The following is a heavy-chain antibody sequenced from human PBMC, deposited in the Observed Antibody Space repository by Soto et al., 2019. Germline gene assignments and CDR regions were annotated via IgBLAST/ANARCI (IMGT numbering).Heavy chain of an antibody. J-gene: IGHJ1*01. V-gene: IGHV3-23*01. CDR1: GFTFSNYA. Sequence: GGSLRLSCVFSGFTFSNYAMNWVRQAPGKGLEWVSAITGPGRSAYYADSVKGRFTISRDSSKNTLYLQMSSLRAEDTGVYYCATFYGDYAGGEFFQHWRRRTLVTVSS. CDR3: ATFYGDYAGGEFFQH. D-gene: IGHD4-17*01. CDR2: ITGPGRSA.